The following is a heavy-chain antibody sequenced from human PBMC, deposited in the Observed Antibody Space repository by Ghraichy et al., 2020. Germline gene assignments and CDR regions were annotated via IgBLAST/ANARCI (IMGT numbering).Heavy chain of an antibody. Sequence: SETLSLTCTVSGGSVSSGIYYWSWIRQPPGKGLEWIGYIYYSGSTNYNPSLKSRVTISVDTSKNQFSLKLSSVTAADTVVYYCARDLMAAASQRFDPWGQGTLVTVSS. CDR3: ARDLMAAASQRFDP. CDR2: IYYSGST. J-gene: IGHJ5*02. CDR1: GGSVSSGIYY. D-gene: IGHD6-13*01. V-gene: IGHV4-61*01.